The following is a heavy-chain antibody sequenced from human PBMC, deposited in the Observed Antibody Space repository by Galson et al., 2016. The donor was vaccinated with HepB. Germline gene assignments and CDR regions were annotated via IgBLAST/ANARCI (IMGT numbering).Heavy chain of an antibody. V-gene: IGHV3-74*01. D-gene: IGHD2-2*01. Sequence: SLRLSCAASGFTFTQCWMHWVRLAPGEGLAWVARINNDGSSTNYADSAKGRFTISRDNVENTVYLQMNSLTVEDTAIYFCARGPRYQVHYAMDVWGQGTTVTVS. CDR3: ARGPRYQVHYAMDV. CDR1: GFTFTQCW. J-gene: IGHJ6*02. CDR2: INNDGSST.